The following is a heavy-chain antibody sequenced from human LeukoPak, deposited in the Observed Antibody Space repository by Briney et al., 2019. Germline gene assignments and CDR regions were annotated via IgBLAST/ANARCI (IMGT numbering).Heavy chain of an antibody. J-gene: IGHJ4*02. Sequence: ASVKVSCKASGGTFSSYAISWVRQAPGQGLEWMGGIIPIFGTANYAQKFQGRVTITADESTSTAYMELSSLRSEDTAVYYCASMPGIAVAGSFLFDYWGLGTLVTVSS. CDR1: GGTFSSYA. CDR2: IIPIFGTA. D-gene: IGHD6-19*01. CDR3: ASMPGIAVAGSFLFDY. V-gene: IGHV1-69*01.